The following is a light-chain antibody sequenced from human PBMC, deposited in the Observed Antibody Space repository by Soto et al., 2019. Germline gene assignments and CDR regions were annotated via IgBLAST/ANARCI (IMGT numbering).Light chain of an antibody. CDR1: QSVSSSY. V-gene: IGKV3-20*01. Sequence: IVVTQSPGALSLSPGERATLSCRASQSVSSSYLAWYQQKPGQAPRLLIYGASSRATGIPDRFSGSGSGTDFTLTISRLEPEDFAVYYCQQYGSSPCTFGQGTKVDIK. J-gene: IGKJ1*01. CDR3: QQYGSSPCT. CDR2: GAS.